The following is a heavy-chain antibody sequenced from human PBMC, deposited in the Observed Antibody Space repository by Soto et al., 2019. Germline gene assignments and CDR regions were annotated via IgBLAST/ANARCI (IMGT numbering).Heavy chain of an antibody. CDR1: GFNLFSYA. D-gene: IGHD6-6*01. CDR2: ISGSGGST. Sequence: GGALGLPCAVSGFNLFSYAMSWVRQAPGKGLEWVSAISGSGGSTYYADSVKGRFTISRDNSKNTLYLQMNSLRAEDTAVYYCAKDPDKSNYWGQGTLVTVSS. V-gene: IGHV3-23*01. CDR3: AKDPDKSNY. J-gene: IGHJ4*02.